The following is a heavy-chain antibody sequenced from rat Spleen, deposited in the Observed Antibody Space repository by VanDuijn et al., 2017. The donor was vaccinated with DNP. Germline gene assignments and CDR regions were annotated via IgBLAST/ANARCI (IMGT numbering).Heavy chain of an antibody. Sequence: EVQLVESGGGLVQPGRSMKLSCAASGFTFSSFAMAWVRQAPTKGLEWVATISYDGSSTYYRDSVKGRFTISRDNAKSTLYLQMDSLRSEDTATYYCARRGFDYWGQGVMVTVSS. J-gene: IGHJ2*01. CDR3: ARRGFDY. CDR2: ISYDGSST. CDR1: GFTFSSFA. V-gene: IGHV5-29*01.